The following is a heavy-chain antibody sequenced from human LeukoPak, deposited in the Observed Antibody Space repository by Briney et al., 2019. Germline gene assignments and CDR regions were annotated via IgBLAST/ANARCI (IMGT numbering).Heavy chain of an antibody. CDR1: GFIFSDYY. CDR2: ISSSGGTI. J-gene: IGHJ4*02. CDR3: VRQQLWLQGPIEY. Sequence: GGSLRLSCAASGFIFSDYYMSWIRQAPGKGLEWVSYISSSGGTIYYADSVKGRFTISRDNAKNSLYLQMNSLRAEDTAVYYCVRQQLWLQGPIEYWGQGTLVTVSS. D-gene: IGHD5-18*01. V-gene: IGHV3-11*04.